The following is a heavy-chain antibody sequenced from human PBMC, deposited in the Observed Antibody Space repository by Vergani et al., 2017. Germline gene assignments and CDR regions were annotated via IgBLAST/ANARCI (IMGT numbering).Heavy chain of an antibody. J-gene: IGHJ6*03. Sequence: QVQLVQSGAEVKKPGSSVKVSCKASGATFRSNTISWVRQVPGQGLEWMGGIIPIFGTANYAQKFQGRVTITADESTSTAYMELSSLRSEDTAVYYCARDLTEVGTILGFYYMDVWGKGTTVTVSS. CDR1: GATFRSNT. CDR2: IIPIFGTA. D-gene: IGHD3-3*01. CDR3: ARDLTEVGTILGFYYMDV. V-gene: IGHV1-69*12.